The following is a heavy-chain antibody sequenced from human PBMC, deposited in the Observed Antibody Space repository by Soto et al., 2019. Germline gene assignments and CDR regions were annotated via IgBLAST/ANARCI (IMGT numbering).Heavy chain of an antibody. D-gene: IGHD2-2*01. Sequence: QVQLQESDPGLVKPSQTLSLTCTVSGGTISSGGYFWSWIRQHPGKGLEWIGYIYYSGSTYYNPSLKSRVTISVDTSKNQFSLKLSSVTAADTAVYYCARVRNQLLSEIWFDPWGQGTLVTVSS. CDR3: ARVRNQLLSEIWFDP. CDR1: GGTISSGGYF. J-gene: IGHJ5*02. CDR2: IYYSGST. V-gene: IGHV4-31*03.